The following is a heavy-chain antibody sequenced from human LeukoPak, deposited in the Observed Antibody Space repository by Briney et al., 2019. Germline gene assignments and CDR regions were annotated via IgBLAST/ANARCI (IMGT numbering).Heavy chain of an antibody. CDR3: ARVPSILTGYYHYYMDV. D-gene: IGHD3-9*01. V-gene: IGHV4-59*01. CDR1: GGSISSYY. CDR2: IYYSGST. Sequence: PSETLSLTCTVSGGSISSYYWSWIRQPPGKGLEWIGYIYYSGSTNYNPSLKSRVTISVDTSKNQFSLKLSSVTAADTAVYYCARVPSILTGYYHYYMDVWGKGTTVTISS. J-gene: IGHJ6*03.